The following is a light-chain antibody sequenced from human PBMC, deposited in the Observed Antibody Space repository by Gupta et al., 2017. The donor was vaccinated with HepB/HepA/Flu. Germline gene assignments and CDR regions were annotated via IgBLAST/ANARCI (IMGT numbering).Light chain of an antibody. Sequence: VITQSPATLSVSPGERATLACRASQSVTSNLAWYQQKPGQATRFLIYGASTRATGIPARFSGSGSGTEFTLTISSLQSEDVAVYYCQQYNSAPRTFGEGTKVEIK. J-gene: IGKJ4*02. CDR2: GAS. CDR3: QQYNSAPRT. V-gene: IGKV3-15*01. CDR1: QSVTSN.